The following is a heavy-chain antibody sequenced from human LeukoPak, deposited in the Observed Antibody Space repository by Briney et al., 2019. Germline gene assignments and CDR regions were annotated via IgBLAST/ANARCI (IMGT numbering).Heavy chain of an antibody. D-gene: IGHD6-13*01. CDR1: GFTFSSYA. V-gene: IGHV3-23*01. J-gene: IGHJ4*02. Sequence: GGSLRLSCAASGFTFSSYAMSWVRQAPGKGLEWVSGLSNSGGSTYYANSVKGRFTISRDNSNNTLYLQMNSLRAEDTALYYCAKSLRGSWPLDFWGQGTLVTVS. CDR3: AKSLRGSWPLDF. CDR2: LSNSGGST.